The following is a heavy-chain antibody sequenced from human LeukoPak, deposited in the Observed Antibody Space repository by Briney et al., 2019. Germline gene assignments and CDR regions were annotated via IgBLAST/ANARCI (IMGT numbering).Heavy chain of an antibody. Sequence: GSLRLSCAASGFTVSSNYMSWVRQAPGKGLEWVSVIYSGGSTYYADSVKGRFTISRDNSKNTLYLQMNSLRAEDTAVYYCARDHQDSGSYKDAFDIWGQGTMVTVSS. CDR1: GFTVSSNY. CDR3: ARDHQDSGSYKDAFDI. J-gene: IGHJ3*02. CDR2: IYSGGST. V-gene: IGHV3-66*01. D-gene: IGHD1-26*01.